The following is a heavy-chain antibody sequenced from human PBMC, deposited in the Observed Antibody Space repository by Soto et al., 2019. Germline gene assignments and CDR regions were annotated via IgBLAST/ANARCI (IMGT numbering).Heavy chain of an antibody. J-gene: IGHJ4*02. D-gene: IGHD3-9*01. V-gene: IGHV4-4*07. Sequence: PXETLSLTCTVAGCSISSYYWSWIRQPAGRGLEWIGRIYTSGSTNYNPSLKSRVTMSVDTSKNQFSLKLSSLTAADTAVYYCASGAVYDILTGYYRETFDYWGQGTLVTVSS. CDR1: GCSISSYY. CDR2: IYTSGST. CDR3: ASGAVYDILTGYYRETFDY.